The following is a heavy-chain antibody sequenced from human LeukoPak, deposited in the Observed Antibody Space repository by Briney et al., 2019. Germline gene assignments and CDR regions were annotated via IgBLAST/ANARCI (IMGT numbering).Heavy chain of an antibody. CDR3: ARAQGGYCSSISCHFDY. CDR2: IWYDGSNK. J-gene: IGHJ4*02. Sequence: PGGSLRLSCAASGFTFSSYGMHWVRQAPGKGLEWVAFIWYDGSNKYYADSVKGRFTISRDNSKNTLYLQMSSLRAEDTAVCYCARAQGGYCSSISCHFDYWGQGTLVTVSS. CDR1: GFTFSSYG. V-gene: IGHV3-33*01. D-gene: IGHD2-2*01.